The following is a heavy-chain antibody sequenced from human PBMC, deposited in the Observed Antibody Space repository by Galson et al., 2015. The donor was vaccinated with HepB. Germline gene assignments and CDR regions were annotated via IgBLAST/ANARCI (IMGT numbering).Heavy chain of an antibody. CDR2: TYYRSKWYY. CDR3: ARDMAGMGG. V-gene: IGHV6-1*01. Sequence: CAISGDSVSSDSAAWNWVRQSPSRGLEWLGRTYYRSKWYYDYAVSVKSRISVDPDTSKNQFTLQLRSVTPEDTAVYYCARDMAGMGGWGQGTLVTVSS. D-gene: IGHD3-10*01. CDR1: GDSVSSDSAA. J-gene: IGHJ4*02.